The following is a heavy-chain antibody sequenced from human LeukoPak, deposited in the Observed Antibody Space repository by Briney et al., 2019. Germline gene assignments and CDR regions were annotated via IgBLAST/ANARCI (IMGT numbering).Heavy chain of an antibody. V-gene: IGHV4-34*01. CDR3: AKGPRYNWNHYYMDV. Sequence: TPSETLSLTCAVYGGSFSGYYWSWIRQPPGKGLEWIGEINHSGSTNYNPSLKSRVTISVDTSKNQFSLKLSSVTAADTAVYYCAKGPRYNWNHYYMDVWGKGTPVTVSS. D-gene: IGHD1-20*01. CDR2: INHSGST. J-gene: IGHJ6*03. CDR1: GGSFSGYY.